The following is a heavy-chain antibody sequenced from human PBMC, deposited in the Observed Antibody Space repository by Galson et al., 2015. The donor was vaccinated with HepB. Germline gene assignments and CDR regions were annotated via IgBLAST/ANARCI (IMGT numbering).Heavy chain of an antibody. D-gene: IGHD6-19*01. CDR3: ARDSGPSSGWVYYYYYGMDV. J-gene: IGHJ6*02. V-gene: IGHV3-30*04. CDR2: ISYDGSNK. CDR1: GFTFSSYA. Sequence: SLRLSCAASGFTFSSYAMHWVRQAPGKGLEWVAVISYDGSNKYYADSVKGRFTISRDNSKNTLYLQMNSLRAEDTAVYYCARDSGPSSGWVYYYYYGMDVWGQGTTVTVSS.